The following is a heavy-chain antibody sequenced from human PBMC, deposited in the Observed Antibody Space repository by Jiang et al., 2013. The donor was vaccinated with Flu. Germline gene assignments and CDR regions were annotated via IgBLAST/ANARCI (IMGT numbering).Heavy chain of an antibody. CDR3: ATAGSYRFDY. Sequence: VESGGGLVQPGGSLRISCAASGFTFSSYWMHWVRQTPGEGLVWVSRMNMDGSRTDYADSVKGRFTISRDNAKNTLYLQMNSLRAEDTAVYYCATAGSYRFDYWGQGTLVTVSS. CDR2: MNMDGSRT. V-gene: IGHV3-74*01. D-gene: IGHD3-16*02. J-gene: IGHJ4*02. CDR1: GFTFSSYW.